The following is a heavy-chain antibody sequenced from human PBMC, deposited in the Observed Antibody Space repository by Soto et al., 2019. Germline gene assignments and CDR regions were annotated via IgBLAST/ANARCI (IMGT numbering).Heavy chain of an antibody. D-gene: IGHD6-13*01. J-gene: IGHJ6*02. V-gene: IGHV5-51*01. CDR1: GYSFTSYW. Sequence: ESLKISCKGSGYSFTSYWIGWVRQMPGKGLEWMGIIYPGDSDTRYSPSFQGQVTISADKSISTAYLQWSSLKASDTAMYYCARQGGRAAAKYGMDVWGQGNTVTVFS. CDR2: IYPGDSDT. CDR3: ARQGGRAAAKYGMDV.